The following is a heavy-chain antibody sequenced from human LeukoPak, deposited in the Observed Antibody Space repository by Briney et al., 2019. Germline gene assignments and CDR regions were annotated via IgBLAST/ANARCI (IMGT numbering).Heavy chain of an antibody. CDR1: GFTVSSSY. V-gene: IGHV3-66*01. D-gene: IGHD6-13*01. CDR2: IYSGGST. CDR3: ARIYPRLAAAGN. Sequence: TGGSLRLSCAASGFTVSSSYMSWVRQAPGKGLEWVSVIYSGGSTYYADSVKGRFTISRDNSKNTLYLQMNSLRADDTAVYYCARIYPRLAAAGNWGQGTLVTVSS. J-gene: IGHJ4*02.